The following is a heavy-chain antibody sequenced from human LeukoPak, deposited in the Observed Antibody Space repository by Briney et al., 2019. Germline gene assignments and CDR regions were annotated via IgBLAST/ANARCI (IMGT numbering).Heavy chain of an antibody. Sequence: GRSLRLSCAASGFTFSSYGMHWVRQAPGKGLEWVAVISYDGSNKYYADSVKGRFTISRDNSKNTLYLQMNSLRAEDTAVYYCAKAPRKLGYYDSSGYNQGTDAFDIWGQGTMVTVSS. CDR1: GFTFSSYG. V-gene: IGHV3-30*18. D-gene: IGHD3-22*01. CDR2: ISYDGSNK. J-gene: IGHJ3*02. CDR3: AKAPRKLGYYDSSGYNQGTDAFDI.